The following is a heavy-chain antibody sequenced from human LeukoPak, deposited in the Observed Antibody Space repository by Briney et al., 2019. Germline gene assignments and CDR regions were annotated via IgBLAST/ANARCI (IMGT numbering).Heavy chain of an antibody. Sequence: GGSLRLSCAASGFTFSSYWMSWVRQAPGKGLEWVANIKQDGSEKYYVDSVKGRFTISRDNAKNSLYLQMNSLRAEDTAVYYCARDRGYYDFWSGPNTRFDYWGQGTLVTVSS. CDR2: IKQDGSEK. CDR3: ARDRGYYDFWSGPNTRFDY. CDR1: GFTFSSYW. V-gene: IGHV3-7*01. J-gene: IGHJ4*02. D-gene: IGHD3-3*01.